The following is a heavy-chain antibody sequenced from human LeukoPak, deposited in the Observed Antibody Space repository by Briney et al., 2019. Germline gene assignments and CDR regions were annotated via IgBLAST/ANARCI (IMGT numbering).Heavy chain of an antibody. CDR1: GGTFSSYA. J-gene: IGHJ3*02. CDR2: IIPIFGTA. V-gene: IGHV1-69*06. Sequence: SVKVPCKASGGTFSSYAISWVRQAPGQGLEWMGGIIPIFGTANYAQKFQGRVTITADKSTSTAYMELSSLRSEDTAVYYCATRTTGTTRYAFDIWGQGTMVTVSS. CDR3: ATRTTGTTRYAFDI. D-gene: IGHD1-1*01.